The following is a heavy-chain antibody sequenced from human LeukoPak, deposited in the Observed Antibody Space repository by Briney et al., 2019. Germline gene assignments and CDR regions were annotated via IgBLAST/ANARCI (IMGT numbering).Heavy chain of an antibody. J-gene: IGHJ6*03. Sequence: PGGSLRLSCAASGFTFSRSWMSWVRQAPGKGLEWVASIKHDGSQKYYVDSVKGRFTISRDNAKNSLYLQMNSLRAEDTAAYYCARYYYYYMDVWGKGTTVAVS. V-gene: IGHV3-7*01. CDR3: ARYYYYYMDV. CDR1: GFTFSRSW. CDR2: IKHDGSQK.